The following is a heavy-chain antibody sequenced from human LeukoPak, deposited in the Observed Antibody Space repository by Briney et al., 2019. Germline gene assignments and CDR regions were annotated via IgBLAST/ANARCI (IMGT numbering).Heavy chain of an antibody. J-gene: IGHJ4*02. CDR3: ARDGGGYYFDY. Sequence: ASVTVSCKASGYTFTGYYMQWVRQAPGQGLEWMGWINPNSGGTYYAQKFQGRVTMTRDTSISTAYMELSRLRSDDTAVYYCARDGGGYYFDYWGQGTLVTVSS. D-gene: IGHD3-10*01. CDR2: INPNSGGT. V-gene: IGHV1-2*02. CDR1: GYTFTGYY.